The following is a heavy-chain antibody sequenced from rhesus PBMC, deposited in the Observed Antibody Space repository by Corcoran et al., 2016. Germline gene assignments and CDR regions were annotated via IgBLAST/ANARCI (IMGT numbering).Heavy chain of an antibody. D-gene: IGHD4-23*01. Sequence: QVTLKESGPALVKPTQTLTLTCTFSGFSLSTSGMGVGWIRQPPETTLEWLAHIYWDNDKRYSTSLKSRPTISKDNSKKQLVLTMTNMDPVDTATYYCARTFEYSTYSVCWGQGVLVPVSS. CDR3: ARTFEYSTYSVC. V-gene: IGHV2-1*01. J-gene: IGHJ4*01. CDR2: IYWDNDK. CDR1: GFSLSTSGMG.